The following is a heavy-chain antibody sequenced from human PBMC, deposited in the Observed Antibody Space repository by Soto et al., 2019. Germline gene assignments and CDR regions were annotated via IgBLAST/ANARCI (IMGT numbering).Heavy chain of an antibody. CDR3: ARHGYYGSGSRGLCDY. D-gene: IGHD3-10*01. CDR1: GGSISSSSYY. Sequence: PSETLSLTCTVSGGSISSSSYYWGWIRQPPGKGLEWIGSIYYSGSTYYNPSLKSRVTISVDTSKNQFSLKLSSVTAADTAVYYCARHGYYGSGSRGLCDYWGQGTLVTFYS. CDR2: IYYSGST. V-gene: IGHV4-39*01. J-gene: IGHJ4*02.